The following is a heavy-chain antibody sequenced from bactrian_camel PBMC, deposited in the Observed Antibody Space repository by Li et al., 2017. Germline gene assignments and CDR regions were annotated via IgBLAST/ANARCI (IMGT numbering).Heavy chain of an antibody. D-gene: IGHD4*01. Sequence: VQLVESGGDSVEAGGSLRLSCVASGYTYYSNYCMGWFRQAPGSEREAVAGMDSDGSTIYADAVTGRFTISEDNNTHTLYLQMNNLKPEDTATYYCAADQAVPCDCSGDNCPIRGKGTQVTV. CDR1: GYTYYSNYC. CDR2: MDSDGST. V-gene: IGHV3S53*01. J-gene: IGHJ4*01. CDR3: AADQAVPCDCSGDNCPI.